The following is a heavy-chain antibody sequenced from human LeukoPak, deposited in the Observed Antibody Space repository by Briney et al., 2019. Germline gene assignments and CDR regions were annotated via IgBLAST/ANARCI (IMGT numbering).Heavy chain of an antibody. CDR2: ISGSGGST. J-gene: IGHJ6*02. V-gene: IGHV3-23*01. CDR1: GFTFSSYA. D-gene: IGHD3-16*01. CDR3: AKSQGGYYYYYGMDV. Sequence: PGGSLRLSCAASGFTFSSYAMSWVRQAPGKGVEWVSAISGSGGSTYYADSVKGRFTISRDNSKNTLYLQMNSLRAEDTAVYYCAKSQGGYYYYYGMDVWGQGTTVTVSS.